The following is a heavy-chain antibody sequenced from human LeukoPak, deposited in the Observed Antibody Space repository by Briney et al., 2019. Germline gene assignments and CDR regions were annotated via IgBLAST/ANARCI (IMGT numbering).Heavy chain of an antibody. Sequence: SEPLSLPCTFSVGPFGLYYGSWTRSPPGRGRRGIGYIYYTGRAAYNPSLTRRVSMSVDTSKNQFSLRVNSMTGADTAVYDCARGDFWSGAPTEWGQGTLVTVSS. CDR3: ARGDFWSGAPTE. J-gene: IGHJ4*02. D-gene: IGHD3-3*01. CDR1: VGPFGLYY. V-gene: IGHV4-59*01. CDR2: IYYTGRA.